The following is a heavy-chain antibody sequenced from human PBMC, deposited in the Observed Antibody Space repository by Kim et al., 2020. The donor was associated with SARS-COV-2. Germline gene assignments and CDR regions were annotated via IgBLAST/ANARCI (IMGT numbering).Heavy chain of an antibody. Sequence: SGPTLVNPTQTLTLTCSFSGFSLTPDRLVGVTWVRQPPGKALEWLALIYGNDEKRYTPSLKSRLTIAKDTTENRVVLTLTNVDPVDTGTYYCAHDSPGLYGGDVWGQGTTVTVSS. J-gene: IGHJ6*02. V-gene: IGHV2-5*01. CDR2: IYGNDEK. D-gene: IGHD2-8*01. CDR3: AHDSPGLYGGDV. CDR1: GFSLTPDRLVG.